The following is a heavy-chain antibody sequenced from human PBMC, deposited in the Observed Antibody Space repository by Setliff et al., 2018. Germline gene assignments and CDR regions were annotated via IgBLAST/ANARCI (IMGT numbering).Heavy chain of an antibody. V-gene: IGHV4-4*07. CDR3: ARKGISALSGAFDM. CDR2: IYTSGST. J-gene: IGHJ3*02. D-gene: IGHD1-26*01. CDR1: GGSISNYY. Sequence: LSLTCTVSGGSISNYYWSWIRQPAGKGLEWIGRIYTSGSTNYTPSLKSRVTMSVDTSKNQFSLKLSSVTAADTAVYYCARKGISALSGAFDMWGQGTMVTVSS.